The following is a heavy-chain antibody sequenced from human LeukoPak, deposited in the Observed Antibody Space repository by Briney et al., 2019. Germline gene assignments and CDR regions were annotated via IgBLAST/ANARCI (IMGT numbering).Heavy chain of an antibody. CDR1: GYTFTGYY. Sequence: ASVKVSCKASGYTFTGYYMHWVRQAPGQGLEWMGWINPSSGGTNYAQKFQGRVTMTRDTSISTAYMELSRLRSDDTAVYYCARDFEGFGELNWFDPWGQGTLVTVSS. V-gene: IGHV1-2*02. J-gene: IGHJ5*02. CDR2: INPSSGGT. D-gene: IGHD3-10*01. CDR3: ARDFEGFGELNWFDP.